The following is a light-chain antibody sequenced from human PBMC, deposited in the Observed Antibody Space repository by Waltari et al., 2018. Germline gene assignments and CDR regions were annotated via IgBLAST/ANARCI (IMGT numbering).Light chain of an antibody. CDR2: GAS. V-gene: IGKV3-15*01. CDR1: QGINTN. CDR3: QQYDNWPPCT. Sequence: DIVMPQSPDTLSVSPGERATFFCRASQGINTNLAWYQHKPGQRPRLLILGASSRAADIPAMLSGCVSETEFRLTIISVESEDLGVYYCQQYDNWPPCTFGRGTKVELK. J-gene: IGKJ4*01.